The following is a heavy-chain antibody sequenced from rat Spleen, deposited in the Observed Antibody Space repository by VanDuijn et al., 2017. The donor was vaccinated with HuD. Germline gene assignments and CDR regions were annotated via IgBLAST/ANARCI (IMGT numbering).Heavy chain of an antibody. CDR2: ISAGGGDT. CDR1: GFIFSNYY. CDR3: TMGLY. Sequence: EVQLVESGGGLVQPGRSLKLSCAASGFIFSNYYMALVRQAPTKGLEWVAYISAGGGDTYYRYSVKVRFTIFRDNSQSTLYLQMDSLSYEDTATDYCTMGLYWGQGVMFTVSS. D-gene: IGHD4-6*01. V-gene: IGHV5-27*01. J-gene: IGHJ2*01.